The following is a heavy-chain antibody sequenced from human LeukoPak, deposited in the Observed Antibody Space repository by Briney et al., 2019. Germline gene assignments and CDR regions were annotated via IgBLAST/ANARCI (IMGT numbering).Heavy chain of an antibody. D-gene: IGHD3-9*01. CDR1: GYTFTSYD. CDR2: MNPNSGNT. J-gene: IGHJ6*02. V-gene: IGHV1-8*01. CDR3: AREASLRYFDWFPNPYYYYGMDV. Sequence: GASVKVSCKASGYTFTSYDINWVRQATGQGLEWTGWMNPNSGNTGYAQKFQGRVTMTRNTSISTAYMELSSLRSEDTAVYYCAREASLRYFDWFPNPYYYYGMDVWGQGTTVTVSS.